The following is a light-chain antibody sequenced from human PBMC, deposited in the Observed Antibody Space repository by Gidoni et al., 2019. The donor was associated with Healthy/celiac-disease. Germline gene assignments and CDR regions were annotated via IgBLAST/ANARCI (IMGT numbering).Light chain of an antibody. CDR1: QSISSW. Sequence: DIQMTQSPSTLSASVGDRATITCRASQSISSWFAWYQQKPGKAPKLLIYKASSLESGVPSRFSGSGSGTEFTLTISSLQPDDFATYYCQQYNSYSYTFGQGTKLEIK. CDR2: KAS. J-gene: IGKJ2*01. CDR3: QQYNSYSYT. V-gene: IGKV1-5*03.